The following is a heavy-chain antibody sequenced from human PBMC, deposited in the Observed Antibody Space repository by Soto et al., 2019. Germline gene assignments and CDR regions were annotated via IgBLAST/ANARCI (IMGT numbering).Heavy chain of an antibody. D-gene: IGHD3-3*01. CDR3: ARGYDFWSGYYYPYGMDV. CDR1: GFTFSSYA. V-gene: IGHV3-30-3*01. CDR2: ISYDGSNK. Sequence: QVQLVESGGGVVQPGRSLRLSCAASGFTFSSYAMHWVRQAPGKGLEWVAVISYDGSNKNHADTVKGRFTISRDNSKNTXXLQMNILRAEDTAVYYCARGYDFWSGYYYPYGMDVWGQGTTVTVSS. J-gene: IGHJ6*02.